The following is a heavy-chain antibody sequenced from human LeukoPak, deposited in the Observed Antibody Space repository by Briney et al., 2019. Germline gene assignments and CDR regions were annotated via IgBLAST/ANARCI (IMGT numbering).Heavy chain of an antibody. J-gene: IGHJ5*02. D-gene: IGHD5-12*01. V-gene: IGHV3-7*01. CDR2: MKPDGTEK. Sequence: GGSLRLSCVASGFSFSSYWINWVHQAPGEGLEWVAHMKPDGTEKYYLDSVKGRFTISRDNAKNSLYLQMSSLRSEDTAVYYCATPMTLSKLYSGYDSGLWFDPWGQGTLVTVSS. CDR1: GFSFSSYW. CDR3: ATPMTLSKLYSGYDSGLWFDP.